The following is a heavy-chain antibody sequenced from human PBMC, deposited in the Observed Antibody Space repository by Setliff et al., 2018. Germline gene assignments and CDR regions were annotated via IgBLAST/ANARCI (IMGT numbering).Heavy chain of an antibody. Sequence: SETLSLTCTVSGGSISSYYWSWIRQPAGKGLEWIGHIYIGGSANYNPSLKSRVTISIDTSKNQFSLKLTSVTAADTAVYYCARRRDSYVDYWGQGTMVTVSS. V-gene: IGHV4-4*07. J-gene: IGHJ4*02. CDR2: IYIGGSA. CDR3: ARRRDSYVDY. CDR1: GGSISSYY. D-gene: IGHD3-16*01.